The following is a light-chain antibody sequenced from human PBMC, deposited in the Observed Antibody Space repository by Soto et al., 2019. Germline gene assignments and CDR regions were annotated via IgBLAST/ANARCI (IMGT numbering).Light chain of an antibody. V-gene: IGLV2-14*01. CDR1: SSDVGRYNY. CDR2: DVS. Sequence: QSVLAQPASVSGSPGQSITISCTGTSSDVGRYNYVSWFQQHPGKAPKLMIFDVSNWPSGVSDRFSGSKSGNTASLTISGLQAEDEADYYCSSFTRSSTFVFGTETKVTVL. J-gene: IGLJ1*01. CDR3: SSFTRSSTFV.